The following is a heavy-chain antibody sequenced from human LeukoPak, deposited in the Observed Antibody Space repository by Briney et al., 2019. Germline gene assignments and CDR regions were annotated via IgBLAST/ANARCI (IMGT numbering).Heavy chain of an antibody. Sequence: GGSLRLSCAASGFTFDDYAMHWVRQAPGKGLEWVSGISWNSGSIGYADSVKGRFTISRDNAKNSLYLQVNSLRAEDTALYYCAKPGHTAMVSPSWFDPWGQGTLVTVSS. CDR1: GFTFDDYA. V-gene: IGHV3-9*01. J-gene: IGHJ5*02. D-gene: IGHD5-18*01. CDR2: ISWNSGSI. CDR3: AKPGHTAMVSPSWFDP.